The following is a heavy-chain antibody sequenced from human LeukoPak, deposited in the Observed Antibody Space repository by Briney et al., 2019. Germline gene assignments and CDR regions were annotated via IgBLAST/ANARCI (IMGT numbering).Heavy chain of an antibody. CDR2: MSSSDDGR. V-gene: IGHV3-23*01. CDR1: GFSFSSYA. CDR3: ARDPRRTTQLIDYYYYYMDV. J-gene: IGHJ6*03. D-gene: IGHD2-2*01. Sequence: PGGSLRLSCATSGFSFSSYAMSWVRQAPGKGLEWVSAMSSSDDGRYYAASVKGRFTISRDNSKNTLYLQMNSLRAEDTAVYYCARDPRRTTQLIDYYYYYMDVWGKGTTVTVSS.